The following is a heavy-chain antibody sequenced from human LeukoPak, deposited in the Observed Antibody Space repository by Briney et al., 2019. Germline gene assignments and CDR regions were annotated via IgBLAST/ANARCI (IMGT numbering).Heavy chain of an antibody. V-gene: IGHV3-20*04. CDR3: ASGGIYYGAADF. D-gene: IGHD1-26*01. CDR2: TNWNGGST. Sequence: PGGSLRLSCAASGFTFDDYGMSWVRQAPGKGLEWVSGTNWNGGSTGYADSVKGRFTISRDNAKNSLYLQMNSLRAEDTALYYCASGGIYYGAADFWGQGTLVTVSS. J-gene: IGHJ4*02. CDR1: GFTFDDYG.